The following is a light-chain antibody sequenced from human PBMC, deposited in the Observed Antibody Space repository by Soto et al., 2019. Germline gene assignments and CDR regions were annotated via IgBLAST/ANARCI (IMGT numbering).Light chain of an antibody. V-gene: IGKV3-11*01. CDR3: QQRSNWPPIT. CDR1: QSVSSY. CDR2: DAS. Sequence: EIVLTQSPATLSVSPGERATLSCRASQSVSSYLAWYQQKPGQAPRLLIYDASNRATGIPARFSGSGSETDFTLTIGGLEPEDFAVYYCQQRSNWPPITLGQVTRLEIK. J-gene: IGKJ5*01.